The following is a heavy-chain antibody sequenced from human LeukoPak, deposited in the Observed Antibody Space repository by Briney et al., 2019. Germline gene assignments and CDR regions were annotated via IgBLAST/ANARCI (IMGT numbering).Heavy chain of an antibody. CDR3: ATDWGSLHY. J-gene: IGHJ4*02. V-gene: IGHV4-4*07. Sequence: PSETLSLTCAVSGPSLNTYVWSGIRQPAGKGLEWIGRIYTSGNTTYSPSLKSRLALSIDASKNQISLRLASVTAADTAVYYCATDWGSLHYWGQGTPVTVSS. CDR2: IYTSGNT. D-gene: IGHD3-16*01. CDR1: GPSLNTYV.